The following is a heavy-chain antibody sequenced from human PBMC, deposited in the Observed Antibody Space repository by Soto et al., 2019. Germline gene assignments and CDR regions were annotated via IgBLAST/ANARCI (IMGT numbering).Heavy chain of an antibody. CDR3: AKTLYGGSDYYYYGMDV. D-gene: IGHD2-15*01. V-gene: IGHV3-64*01. CDR2: ISSNGGST. CDR1: GFTFSSYA. J-gene: IGHJ6*02. Sequence: PGGSLRLSCAASGFTFSSYAMHWVRQAPGKGLEYVSAISSNGGSTYYANSVKGRFTISRDNSKNTLYLQMNSLRAEDTAVYYCAKTLYGGSDYYYYGMDVWGQGTTVTVSS.